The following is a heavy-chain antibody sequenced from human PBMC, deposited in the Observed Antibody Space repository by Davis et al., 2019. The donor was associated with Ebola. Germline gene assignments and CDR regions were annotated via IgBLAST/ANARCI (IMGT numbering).Heavy chain of an antibody. V-gene: IGHV3-15*07. CDR1: GFTFSNAW. Sequence: GESLKISCAASGFTFSNAWMNWVRQAPGKGLEWVGRIKSKPDGGTTDYAAPVKGRFTISRDDSKNTLYLQMNSLKAEDTAVYYCTITTVHVDYWGQGTLVTVSS. CDR2: IKSKPDGGTT. J-gene: IGHJ4*02. CDR3: TITTVHVDY. D-gene: IGHD3-10*01.